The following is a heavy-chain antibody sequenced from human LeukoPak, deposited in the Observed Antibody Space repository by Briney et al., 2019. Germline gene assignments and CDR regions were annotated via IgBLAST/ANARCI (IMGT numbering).Heavy chain of an antibody. V-gene: IGHV3-23*01. CDR1: GFNFNNYA. Sequence: GGSLGLSCAASGFNFNNYAMSWVRQAPGKGLEWVSAISGSGASTYYADSVKGRFTISRDNSKNTLYLQMNSLRAEDTAVYYCAKDGVGATSRGPSYFDYWGQGTLVPVSS. D-gene: IGHD1-26*01. CDR3: AKDGVGATSRGPSYFDY. J-gene: IGHJ4*02. CDR2: ISGSGAST.